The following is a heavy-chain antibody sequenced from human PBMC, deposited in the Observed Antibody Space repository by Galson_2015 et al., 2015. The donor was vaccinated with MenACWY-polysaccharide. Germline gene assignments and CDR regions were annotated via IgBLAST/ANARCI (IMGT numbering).Heavy chain of an antibody. J-gene: IGHJ5*02. CDR1: GGSISSSSYS. V-gene: IGHV4-39*07. CDR3: ARDLVGP. CDR2: IYYSGST. Sequence: SETLSLTCTVSGGSISSSSYSWGWIRQPPGKGLEWIGSIYYSGSTYYNPSLKSRVTMSVDTSKNQFSLRVNSVTAADTGVYYCARDLVGPWGQGTLVTVSS. D-gene: IGHD1-26*01.